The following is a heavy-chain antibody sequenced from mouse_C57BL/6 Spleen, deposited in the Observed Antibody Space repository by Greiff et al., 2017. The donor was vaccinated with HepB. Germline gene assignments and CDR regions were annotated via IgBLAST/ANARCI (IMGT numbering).Heavy chain of an antibody. D-gene: IGHD1-1*01. J-gene: IGHJ2*01. CDR3: ARSGITTLRDYFNY. CDR2: IYPRSGNT. CDR1: GYTFTSYG. V-gene: IGHV1-81*01. Sequence: VQLQQSGAELARPGASVKLSCKASGYTFTSYGISWVKQRTGQGLEWIGEIYPRSGNTYYNEKFKGKATLTADKSSSTAYMELRSLTSEDSAVYFGARSGITTLRDYFNYWGQGTTLTVSS.